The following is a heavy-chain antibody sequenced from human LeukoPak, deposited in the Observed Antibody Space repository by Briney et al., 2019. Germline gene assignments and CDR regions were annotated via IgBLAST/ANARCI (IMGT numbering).Heavy chain of an antibody. CDR3: ARGLFSYYGSGSYYP. V-gene: IGHV1-8*01. D-gene: IGHD3-10*01. CDR1: GYTFTSYD. J-gene: IGHJ5*02. CDR2: MNPNSGNT. Sequence: ASVKVSCKASGYTFTSYDINWVRQATGQGLEWMGWMNPNSGNTGYAQKFQGRVTMTRNTSLSTAYMELSSLRSEDTAVYYCARGLFSYYGSGSYYPWGQGTLVTVSS.